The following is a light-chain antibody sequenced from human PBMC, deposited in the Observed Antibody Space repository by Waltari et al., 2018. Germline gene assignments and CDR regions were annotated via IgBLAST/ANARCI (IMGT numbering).Light chain of an antibody. J-gene: IGKJ1*01. CDR1: ETVYSN. V-gene: IGKV3-15*01. Sequence: ELAMTQSPSTLSVSPGERATLSCRASETVYSNLAWYQQKPGQAPRLLIYGASTRATGVPARFSGSGSGTVFTLTINSLQSEDFAVYYCQQYNKWPPLTFGQGTKVEIK. CDR2: GAS. CDR3: QQYNKWPPLT.